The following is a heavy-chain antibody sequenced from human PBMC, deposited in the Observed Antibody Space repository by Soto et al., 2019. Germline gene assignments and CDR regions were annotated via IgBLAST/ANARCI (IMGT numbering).Heavy chain of an antibody. CDR1: GFIFRSYG. V-gene: IGHV3-30*02. CDR3: AKDNCISTSCYRLYNWFDP. Sequence: GGSLRLSCAASGFIFRSYGMHWVRQTPGKGLNWVAMIWYDGSKSDYGESVKGRFTISRDNSKNTLYLQMNNLRAEDTAVYYCAKDNCISTSCYRLYNWFDPWGQGTLVTGSS. J-gene: IGHJ5*02. CDR2: IWYDGSKS. D-gene: IGHD2-2*01.